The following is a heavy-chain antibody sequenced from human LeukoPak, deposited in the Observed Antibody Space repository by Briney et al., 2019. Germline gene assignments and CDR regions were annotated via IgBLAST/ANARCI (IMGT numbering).Heavy chain of an antibody. CDR2: ISGTGGST. D-gene: IGHD1-26*01. CDR1: GFTFSSYA. Sequence: TGRSLRLSCAASGFTFSSYAMHWVRQAPGKGLEWVSLISGTGGSTYYADSVKGRFTISRDNSKNTLYLQMNSLRAEDTAVYYCAKDYEPLVGVHRWGDWFDPWGQGTLVTVSS. CDR3: AKDYEPLVGVHRWGDWFDP. J-gene: IGHJ5*02. V-gene: IGHV3-23*01.